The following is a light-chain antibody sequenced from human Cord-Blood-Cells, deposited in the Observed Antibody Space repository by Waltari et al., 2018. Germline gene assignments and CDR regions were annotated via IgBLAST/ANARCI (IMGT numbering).Light chain of an antibody. CDR2: GNN. CDR1: SLSSYY. V-gene: IGLV3-19*01. CDR3: NSRDSSGNHLV. Sequence: SSELTQDPAVSVALGQTVRITWQGDSLSSYYASWYQQKPGQAPVLVIYGNNNRPSGFPDRFSGCRSGNPASLTLTGAPAEDEAGYYCNSRDSSGNHLVFGGGTKLTVL. J-gene: IGLJ2*01.